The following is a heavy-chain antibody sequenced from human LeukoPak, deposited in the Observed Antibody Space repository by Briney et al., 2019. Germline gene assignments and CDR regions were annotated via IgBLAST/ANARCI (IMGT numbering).Heavy chain of an antibody. Sequence: GGSLRLSCAASGFTFSSYWMNWVRQVPGKGLVWVSRIASDGNNRDYADSVKGRFTISRDNAKNTLYLQMNSLRAEDTAVYYCARTTPSSQDFDSWGQGTLVTVSS. D-gene: IGHD1-14*01. J-gene: IGHJ4*02. V-gene: IGHV3-74*01. CDR1: GFTFSSYW. CDR2: IASDGNNR. CDR3: ARTTPSSQDFDS.